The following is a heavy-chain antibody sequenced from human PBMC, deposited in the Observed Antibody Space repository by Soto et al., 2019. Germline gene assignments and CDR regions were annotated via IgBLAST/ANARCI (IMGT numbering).Heavy chain of an antibody. J-gene: IGHJ4*02. CDR2: ISYDGSNK. D-gene: IGHD3-10*01. V-gene: IGHV3-30-3*01. Sequence: SLRLSCAASGFTFSSYAMHWVRQAPGKGLEWVAVISYDGSNKYYADSVKGRFTISRDNSKNTLYLQMNSLRAEDTAVYYCARDKVLWGQGTLVTVSS. CDR3: ARDKVL. CDR1: GFTFSSYA.